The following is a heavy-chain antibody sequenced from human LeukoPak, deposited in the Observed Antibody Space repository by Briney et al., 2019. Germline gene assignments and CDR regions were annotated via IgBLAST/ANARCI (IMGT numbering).Heavy chain of an antibody. CDR1: GSTFRSYV. CDR3: ARGFSDYYDSSGYYPYYFDY. J-gene: IGHJ4*02. CDR2: ISYDGSNK. D-gene: IGHD3-22*01. V-gene: IGHV3-30*03. Sequence: GGSLRLPCAASGSTFRSYVMHWVRQAPGKGLEWVAVISYDGSNKYYADSVKGRFTISRDNSKNTLYLQMNSLRAEDTAVYYCARGFSDYYDSSGYYPYYFDYWGQGTLATVSS.